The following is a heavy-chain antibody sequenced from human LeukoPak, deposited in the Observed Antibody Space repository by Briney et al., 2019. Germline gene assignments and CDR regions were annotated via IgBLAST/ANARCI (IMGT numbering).Heavy chain of an antibody. V-gene: IGHV1-18*01. CDR3: ARSRPYYSSPLFDY. Sequence: ASVKVSCKASGYTFTSYGISWVRQAHGQGLEWMGWISAYNGNTNYAQKLQGRVTMTTDTSTSTAYMELRSLRSDDTAVYYCARSRPYYSSPLFDYWGPGTLVTVSS. CDR1: GYTFTSYG. D-gene: IGHD3-10*01. CDR2: ISAYNGNT. J-gene: IGHJ4*02.